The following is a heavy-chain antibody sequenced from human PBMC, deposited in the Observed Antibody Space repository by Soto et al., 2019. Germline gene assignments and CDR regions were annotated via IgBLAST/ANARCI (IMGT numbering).Heavy chain of an antibody. CDR2: ISAYNGNT. J-gene: IGHJ4*02. CDR1: GYTFSSYG. D-gene: IGHD3-10*01. V-gene: IGHV1-18*01. Sequence: AAGKVSCKACGYTFSSYGISWVRQAPGQGLEWMGWISAYNGNTNYAQKLQGRVTMTTDTSTSTAYMELRSLRSDDTAVYYCALQWYYYGPPVVDYWGQGTLVTVSS. CDR3: ALQWYYYGPPVVDY.